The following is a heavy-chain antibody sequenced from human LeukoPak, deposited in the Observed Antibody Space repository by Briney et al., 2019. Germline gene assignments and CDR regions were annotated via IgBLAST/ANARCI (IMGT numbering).Heavy chain of an antibody. CDR2: IYTDGIT. V-gene: IGHV4-61*02. D-gene: IGHD3-16*01. CDR3: ARFAFSSLRLDY. Sequence: SETLSLTCNVSGASISANNYYWTWIRQPAGKGLEWIGRIYTDGITNYSPSLKSRVTIAVDKSRNQFSLKLTSVTAADTAVYYCARFAFSSLRLDYWGQGAPVIVSS. J-gene: IGHJ4*02. CDR1: GASISANNYY.